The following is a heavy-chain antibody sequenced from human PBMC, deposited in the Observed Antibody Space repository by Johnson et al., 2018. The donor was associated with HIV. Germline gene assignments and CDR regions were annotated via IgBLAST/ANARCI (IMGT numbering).Heavy chain of an antibody. D-gene: IGHD6-19*01. CDR2: ISYDGSNK. CDR3: ARDSALSTQWLVRSGAFDI. V-gene: IGHV3-30*04. CDR1: GFTFSSYA. J-gene: IGHJ3*02. Sequence: ESGGRLVQPGGSLRLSCAASGFTFSSYAMHWVRQAPGKGLEWVAVISYDGSNKYYADSVKGRFTISRDNSKNTLYLQMNSLRAEDTAVYYCARDSALSTQWLVRSGAFDIWGQGTMVTVSS.